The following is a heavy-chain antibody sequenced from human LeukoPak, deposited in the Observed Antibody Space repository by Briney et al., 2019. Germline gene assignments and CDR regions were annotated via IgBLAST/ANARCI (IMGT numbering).Heavy chain of an antibody. V-gene: IGHV1-8*03. Sequence: ASVKVSCKASGYTFTSYDINWVRQATGQGLEWMGWMNPNSGNTGYAQKFQGRVTITRNTSISTAYMELSSLRSEDTAVYYCARGGYSGYETYYYMDAWGKGTTVTVSS. CDR1: GYTFTSYD. D-gene: IGHD5-12*01. CDR2: MNPNSGNT. J-gene: IGHJ6*03. CDR3: ARGGYSGYETYYYMDA.